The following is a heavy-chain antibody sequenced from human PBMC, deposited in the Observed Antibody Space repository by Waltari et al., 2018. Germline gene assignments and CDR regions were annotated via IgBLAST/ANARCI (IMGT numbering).Heavy chain of an antibody. CDR3: ARGGYMVRGVIDAFDI. CDR2: INPNSGGT. D-gene: IGHD3-10*01. V-gene: IGHV1-2*07. Sequence: QVQLVQSGAEVKKPGASVKVSCKASGYTFTGYYMHWVRQAPGQGLEWMGWINPNSGGTNYAHKFEGRVTMTRDTSISTAYMELSRLRSDDTAVYYCARGGYMVRGVIDAFDIWGQGTMVTVSS. CDR1: GYTFTGYY. J-gene: IGHJ3*02.